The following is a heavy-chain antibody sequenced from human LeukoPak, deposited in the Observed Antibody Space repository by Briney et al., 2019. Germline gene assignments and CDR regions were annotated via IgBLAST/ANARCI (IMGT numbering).Heavy chain of an antibody. CDR3: ARESYSGSYYVVLDY. J-gene: IGHJ4*02. Sequence: GASVKVSCKASGYTFTGYYMHWVRQAPGQGLEWMGRINPNSGGTNYAQKFQGRVTMTRDTSISTAYMELSRLRSDDTAVYYCARESYSGSYYVVLDYWGQGTLVTVSS. D-gene: IGHD1-26*01. CDR2: INPNSGGT. V-gene: IGHV1-2*06. CDR1: GYTFTGYY.